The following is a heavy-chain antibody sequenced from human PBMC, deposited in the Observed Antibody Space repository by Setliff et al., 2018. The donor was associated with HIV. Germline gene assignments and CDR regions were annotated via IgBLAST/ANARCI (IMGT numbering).Heavy chain of an antibody. CDR1: GGSMRSNIYY. V-gene: IGHV4-39*07. D-gene: IGHD3-22*01. CDR3: ASYYGADEPSYYFDF. J-gene: IGHJ4*02. Sequence: PSETLSLTCSVSGGSMRSNIYYWGWIRLSPTKGLEWIGSIHLSDTYYNPSLKSRVTISVDTSKDQFSLKLTSLTAADTAVYYCASYYGADEPSYYFDFWGQGTQVTVSS. CDR2: IHLSDT.